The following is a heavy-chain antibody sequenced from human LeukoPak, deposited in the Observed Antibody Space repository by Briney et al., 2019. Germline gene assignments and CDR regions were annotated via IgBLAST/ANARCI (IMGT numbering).Heavy chain of an antibody. CDR2: ISSSLNYI. J-gene: IGHJ1*01. CDR1: GFTFSSYS. CDR3: ARGGYSSTLYGRYQH. Sequence: GGSLRLSCAASGFTFSSYSMNWVRQAPGKGLEWVSSISSSLNYIYYADSVKGRFTISRDNAKNSLYLQMNSLRAEDTAVYYCARGGYSSTLYGRYQHWGQGTLVTVSP. V-gene: IGHV3-21*01. D-gene: IGHD6-13*01.